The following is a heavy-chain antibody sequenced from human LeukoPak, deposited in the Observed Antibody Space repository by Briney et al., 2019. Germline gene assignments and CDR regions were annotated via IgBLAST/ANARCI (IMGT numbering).Heavy chain of an antibody. Sequence: SQTLSLTCAISGDSISSNSATWNWIRQSPSRGLEWLGRTYYRSRRINDYTVSVKSRMTINPDTSKNQFSLQLKSVTPEDTAVYYCARGHENYYHVFDVWGKGTTVTVSS. J-gene: IGHJ6*04. V-gene: IGHV6-1*01. CDR1: GDSISSNSAT. CDR2: TYYRSRRIN. CDR3: ARGHENYYHVFDV.